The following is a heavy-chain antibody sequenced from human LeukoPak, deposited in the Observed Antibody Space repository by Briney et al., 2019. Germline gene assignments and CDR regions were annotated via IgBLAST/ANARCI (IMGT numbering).Heavy chain of an antibody. J-gene: IGHJ5*02. CDR2: ISGSGGST. D-gene: IGHD6-6*01. CDR3: AKSPGGAARPSDWFDP. CDR1: GFTFSSYA. V-gene: IGHV3-23*01. Sequence: AGGSLRLSCAAPGFTFSSYAMSWVRQAPGKGLEWVSAISGSGGSTYYADSVKGRFTISRDNSKNTLYLQMNSLRAEDTAVYYCAKSPGGAARPSDWFDPWGQGTLVTVSS.